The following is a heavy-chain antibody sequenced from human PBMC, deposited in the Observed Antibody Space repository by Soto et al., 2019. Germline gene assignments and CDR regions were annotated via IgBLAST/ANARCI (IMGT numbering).Heavy chain of an antibody. V-gene: IGHV1-2*04. D-gene: IGHD3-10*01. CDR3: ARPRGSGRDYYGMDV. Sequence: ASVKVSCKASGYTFTGYYIHWVRQAPGQGLEWMGWINPNSGGTNYAQKFQGWVTISADKSISTAYLQWSSLKASDTAMYYCARPRGSGRDYYGMDVWGQGTTVTVSS. J-gene: IGHJ6*02. CDR1: GYTFTGYY. CDR2: INPNSGGT.